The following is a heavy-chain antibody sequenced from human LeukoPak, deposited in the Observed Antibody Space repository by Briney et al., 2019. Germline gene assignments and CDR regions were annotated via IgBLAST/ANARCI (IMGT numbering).Heavy chain of an antibody. CDR1: GFTFSNAW. CDR3: TTVSDYDILTGYYDY. CDR2: IKSKTDGGTT. Sequence: GGSLRLSCAASGFTFSNAWMSWVRQAPGKGLEWVGRIKSKTDGGTTDYAAPMKGRFTISRDDSKNTLYLQMNSLKTEDTAVYYCTTVSDYDILTGYYDYWGQGTLVTVSS. J-gene: IGHJ4*02. D-gene: IGHD3-9*01. V-gene: IGHV3-15*01.